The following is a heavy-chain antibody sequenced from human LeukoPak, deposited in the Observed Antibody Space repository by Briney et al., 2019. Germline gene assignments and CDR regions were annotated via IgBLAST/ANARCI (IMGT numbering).Heavy chain of an antibody. CDR1: GFTFSSYA. J-gene: IGHJ4*02. D-gene: IGHD6-19*01. Sequence: PGGSLRLSCAASGFTFSSYAMHWVRQAPGKGLEWVAVISYDGSNKYYADSVKGRFTISRDNSKNTLYLQMNSLRAEDTAVYYCARGREKVAVAGTSFDDWGQGTLVTVSS. CDR3: ARGREKVAVAGTSFDD. V-gene: IGHV3-30-3*01. CDR2: ISYDGSNK.